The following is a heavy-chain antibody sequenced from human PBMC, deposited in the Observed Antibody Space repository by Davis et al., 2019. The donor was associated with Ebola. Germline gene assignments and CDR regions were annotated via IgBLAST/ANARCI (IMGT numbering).Heavy chain of an antibody. V-gene: IGHV3-23*01. D-gene: IGHD3-3*01. CDR2: ISGSGGST. CDR1: GFTFSSYA. Sequence: PGGSLRLSCAASGFTFSSYAMSWVRQAPGKGLEWVSAISGSGGSTYYADSVKGRFTISRDNSKNTLYLQMNSLRAEDTAVYYCAKGPRYDFWSGYLNWGQGTLVTVSS. J-gene: IGHJ4*02. CDR3: AKGPRYDFWSGYLN.